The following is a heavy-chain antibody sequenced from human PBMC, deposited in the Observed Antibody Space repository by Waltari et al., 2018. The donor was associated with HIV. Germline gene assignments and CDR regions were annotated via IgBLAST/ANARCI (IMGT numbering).Heavy chain of an antibody. CDR2: IIPIFGTA. CDR3: ASDGSSWYKSFLQH. V-gene: IGHV1-69*12. CDR1: VGTFRSYA. D-gene: IGHD6-13*01. J-gene: IGHJ1*01. Sequence: QVQLVQTGAEAKRPGSSVRVSCTAPVGTFRSYAIRGVGQAPGQGLEWMGGIIPIFGTANYAQKFQGRVTITADESTSTAYMELSSLRSEDTAVYYCASDGSSWYKSFLQHWGQGTLVTVSS.